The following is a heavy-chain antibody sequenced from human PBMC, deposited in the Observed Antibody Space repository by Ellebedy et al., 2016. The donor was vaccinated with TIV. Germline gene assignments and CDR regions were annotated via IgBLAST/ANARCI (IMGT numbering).Heavy chain of an antibody. CDR3: ARASNGMDV. J-gene: IGHJ6*02. V-gene: IGHV3-13*01. CDR2: IGSAGDT. Sequence: GESLKISCAASGFTFSSHDMHWVRQGTGKGLEWVSAIGSAGDTSYSGSVKGRFTISRENGKNSVYLQMNSLRAEDTAVYYCARASNGMDVWGQGTTVTVSS. CDR1: GFTFSSHD.